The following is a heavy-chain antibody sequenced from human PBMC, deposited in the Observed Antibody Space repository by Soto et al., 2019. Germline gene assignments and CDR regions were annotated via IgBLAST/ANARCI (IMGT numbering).Heavy chain of an antibody. CDR2: IYTSGST. CDR1: GASTSSYF. D-gene: IGHD3-3*01. V-gene: IGHV4-4*07. CDR3: ARGGGEDYDFWSGYRPHYYGMDV. Sequence: PSETLSLTCTVSGASTSSYFWSWIRQPAGKGLEWIGRIYTSGSTDYNPSLESRVTMSVDTSKNQFSLKLSSVTAADTAVYYCARGGGEDYDFWSGYRPHYYGMDVWGQGTTVTVSS. J-gene: IGHJ6*02.